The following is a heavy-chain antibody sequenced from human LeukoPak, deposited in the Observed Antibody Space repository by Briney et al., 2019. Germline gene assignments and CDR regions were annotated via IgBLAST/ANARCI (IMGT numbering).Heavy chain of an antibody. J-gene: IGHJ4*02. CDR2: IWYDGSNK. V-gene: IGHV3-33*06. CDR1: GFTFSSYG. CDR3: AKSSYYDSSGYYREYYFDY. D-gene: IGHD3-22*01. Sequence: XGSLRLSCAASGFTFSSYGMHWVRQAPGKGLEWVAVIWYDGSNKYYADSVKGRFTISRDNTKNTLYLQMNSLRAEDTAIYYCAKSSYYDSSGYYREYYFDYWGQGTLVTVSS.